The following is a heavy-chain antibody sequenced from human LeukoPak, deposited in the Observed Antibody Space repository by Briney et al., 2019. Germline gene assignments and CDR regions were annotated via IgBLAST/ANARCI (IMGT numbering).Heavy chain of an antibody. D-gene: IGHD4-23*01. CDR3: AKDRAPHSTVVTTYAEYFHH. CDR1: GFTFSSYA. J-gene: IGHJ1*01. V-gene: IGHV3-23*01. Sequence: GGSLRLSCAASGFTFSSYAMSWVRQAPGKGLEWVSTISGSGGSTSYADSVKGRFTISRDNSKNTLYLQMNSLRAEDTAVYYCAKDRAPHSTVVTTYAEYFHHWGQGTLVTVSS. CDR2: ISGSGGST.